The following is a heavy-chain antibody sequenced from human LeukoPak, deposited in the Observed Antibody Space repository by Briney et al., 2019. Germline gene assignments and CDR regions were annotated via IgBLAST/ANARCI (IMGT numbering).Heavy chain of an antibody. CDR2: IYYTGST. Sequence: SETLSLTCTVSGGSISSDYWSWIRQPPGKGLEWIGYIYYTGSTKYSPPLKSRVTISVDTSKNQFSLRLSSVTAADTAVYYCARNRGGSSDFEYWGQGTLVTVSS. CDR1: GGSISSDY. D-gene: IGHD2-15*01. CDR3: ARNRGGSSDFEY. J-gene: IGHJ4*02. V-gene: IGHV4-59*01.